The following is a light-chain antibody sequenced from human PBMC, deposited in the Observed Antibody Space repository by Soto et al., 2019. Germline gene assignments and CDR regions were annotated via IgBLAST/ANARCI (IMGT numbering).Light chain of an antibody. CDR1: NNVVGSYNL. CDR3: CSYAGSSTLV. J-gene: IGLJ1*01. CDR2: EVK. V-gene: IGLV2-23*02. Sequence: QSVLTQPASVSGSPGQSITLSFPGNNNVVGSYNLVSWYQHHPGKVPKLMIYEVKMRPSGVSNRFSGSKSGNTASLTISGLQAEDETDYYCCSYAGSSTLVFGTGTKVTVL.